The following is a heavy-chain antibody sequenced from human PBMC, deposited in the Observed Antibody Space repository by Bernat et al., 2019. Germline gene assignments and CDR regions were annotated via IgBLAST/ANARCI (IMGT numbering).Heavy chain of an antibody. V-gene: IGHV4-59*08. D-gene: IGHD4-17*01. CDR1: GGSISSYY. CDR3: ASFTVTFDY. CDR2: IYYSGRT. Sequence: QVQLQESGPGLVKPSETLSLTCTVSGGSISSYYWSWIRQPPGKGLEWIGYIYYSGRTNYNPSLKSRVTISVDTSKNQFSLKLSSVTAADTAVYYCASFTVTFDYWGQGTLVTVSS. J-gene: IGHJ4*02.